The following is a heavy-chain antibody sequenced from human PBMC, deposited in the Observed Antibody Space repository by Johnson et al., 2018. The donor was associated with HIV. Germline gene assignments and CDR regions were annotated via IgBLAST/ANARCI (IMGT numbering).Heavy chain of an antibody. D-gene: IGHD4-23*01. CDR3: AREGGATVITPRGEAFDI. J-gene: IGHJ3*02. CDR2: IYSGEST. V-gene: IGHV3-66*01. Sequence: VQLVESGGGLVQPGGSLRLSCAASGFAVRSNYMSWVRQAPGKGLEWVSVIYSGESTYYADSVRGRFTISRDNSKNTLYLQMNSLRAEDTAVYYCAREGGATVITPRGEAFDIWGQGTMVTVSS. CDR1: GFAVRSNY.